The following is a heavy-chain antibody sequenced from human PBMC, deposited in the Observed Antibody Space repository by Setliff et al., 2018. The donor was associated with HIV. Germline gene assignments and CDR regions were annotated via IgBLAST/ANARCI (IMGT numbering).Heavy chain of an antibody. CDR3: ARYSTLTTNFDY. Sequence: PSETLSLTCAVSGYSISSGYYWGWLRQPPGKGLEWIGNIYHHGTTYYYPSLKGRVTISLDTSNNQFSLNLNSVTAAATAVYYCARYSTLTTNFDYWGQGTLVTVSS. CDR2: IYHHGTT. CDR1: GYSISSGYY. D-gene: IGHD4-17*01. V-gene: IGHV4-38-2*01. J-gene: IGHJ4*02.